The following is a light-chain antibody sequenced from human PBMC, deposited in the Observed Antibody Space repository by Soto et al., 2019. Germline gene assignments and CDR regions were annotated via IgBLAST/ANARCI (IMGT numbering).Light chain of an antibody. CDR3: QHYNNWPPWT. V-gene: IGKV3-15*01. J-gene: IGKJ1*01. CDR1: QSVSSN. Sequence: EIVMTQSPATLSVSPGERATLSCRASQSVSSNLAWYQQKPGQAPRLLIYGASTRATGIPARFSGSGSGTEFTLTLSSLQSEDFASYYCQHYNNWPPWTFGQGTKVEIK. CDR2: GAS.